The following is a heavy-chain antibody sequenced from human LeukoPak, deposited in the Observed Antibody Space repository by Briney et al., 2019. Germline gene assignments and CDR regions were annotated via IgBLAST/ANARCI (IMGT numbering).Heavy chain of an antibody. CDR2: ISAYNGNT. CDR3: AREVGRGYINLYGMDV. D-gene: IGHD5-18*01. CDR1: GYTFTSYG. V-gene: IGHV1-18*01. Sequence: RASVKVSCKASGYTFTSYGISWVRQAPGQGLEWMGWISAYNGNTNYAQKLQGRVTMTTDTSTSTAYMELRSLRSDDTAVYYCAREVGRGYINLYGMDVWGQGTTVTVSS. J-gene: IGHJ6*02.